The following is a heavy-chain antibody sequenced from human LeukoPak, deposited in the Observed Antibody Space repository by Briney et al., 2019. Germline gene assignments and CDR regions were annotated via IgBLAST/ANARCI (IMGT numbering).Heavy chain of an antibody. CDR2: TSYDGSNK. D-gene: IGHD2-2*03. J-gene: IGHJ4*02. CDR1: GFTFSSYA. V-gene: IGHV3-30-3*01. CDR3: AALGRVGYCSSTSCYPNDY. Sequence: GRSLRLSCAASGFTFSSYAMHWVRQAPGKGLEWVAVTSYDGSNKYYADSVKGRFTISRDNSKNTLYLQMNSLRAEDTAVYYCAALGRVGYCSSTSCYPNDYWGQGTLVTVSS.